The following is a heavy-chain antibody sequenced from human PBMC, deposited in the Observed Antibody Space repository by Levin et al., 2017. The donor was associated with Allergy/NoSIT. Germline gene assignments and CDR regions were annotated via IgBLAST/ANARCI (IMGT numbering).Heavy chain of an antibody. D-gene: IGHD1-26*01. CDR1: GFTFSTYA. V-gene: IGHV3-23*01. J-gene: IGHJ4*02. Sequence: GSLRLSCAASGFTFSTYAMNWVRQAPGQGLEWVSSVSDGGYYTFYADSVKGRFTISRDNSKNTVYLQMNSLRAEDTALYFCAKDDGAAYYSFDSWGQGTLVTVSS. CDR2: VSDGGYYT. CDR3: AKDDGAAYYSFDS.